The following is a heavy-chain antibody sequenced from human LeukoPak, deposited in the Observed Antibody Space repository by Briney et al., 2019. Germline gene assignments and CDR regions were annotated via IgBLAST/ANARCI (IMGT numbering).Heavy chain of an antibody. CDR2: IRTGSGAT. V-gene: IGHV3-23*01. J-gene: IGHJ3*01. D-gene: IGHD4-17*01. CDR1: GFTFSIYA. CDR3: TRDPNGDYVGAFDF. Sequence: PGGSLRLSCAASGFTFSIYAMHWVRQAPGKGLEWVTTIRTGSGATTYADSVKGRFTISRDNSKSTLYLQMYNLRAEDTATYYCTRDPNGDYVGAFDFWGRGTLITVSS.